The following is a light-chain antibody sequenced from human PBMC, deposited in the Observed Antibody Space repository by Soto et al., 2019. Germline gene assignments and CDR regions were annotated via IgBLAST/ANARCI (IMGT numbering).Light chain of an antibody. CDR3: CSHAGSSTYL. Sequence: ALTQPASVSGSPGQSITISCTGTSSDVGGYKYVSWYQQHPDKAPKLIIFEVSNRPSGISSRFSGSKSGNTASLTISGLQAEDEADYYCCSHAGSSTYLFGTGTKLTVL. CDR2: EVS. CDR1: SSDVGGYKY. V-gene: IGLV2-14*01. J-gene: IGLJ1*01.